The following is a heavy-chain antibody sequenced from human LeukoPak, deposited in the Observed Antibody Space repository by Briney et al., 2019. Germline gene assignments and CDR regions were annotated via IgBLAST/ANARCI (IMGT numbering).Heavy chain of an antibody. CDR2: IRSKAYGGTT. Sequence: GGSLRLSCTASGFTFGDYAMSWVRQAPGKGLEWVGFIRSKAYGGTTEYAASVKGRFTISRDDSKSNAYLQMNSLKTEDTAVYYCTRGDSSGYYNPTDYWGQGTLVTVSS. CDR3: TRGDSSGYYNPTDY. CDR1: GFTFGDYA. J-gene: IGHJ4*02. V-gene: IGHV3-49*04. D-gene: IGHD3-22*01.